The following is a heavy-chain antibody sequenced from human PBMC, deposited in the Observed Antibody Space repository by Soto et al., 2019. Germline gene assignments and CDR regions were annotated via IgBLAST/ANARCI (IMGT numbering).Heavy chain of an antibody. D-gene: IGHD3-10*01. CDR1: GFTFSSYG. Sequence: PGGSLRLSCAASGFTFSSYGMHWVRQAPGKGLEWVAVIWYDGSNKYYADSVKGRFTISRDNSKNTLYLQMNSLRAEDTAVYYCARERSITMVRGVMADYWGQGTLVTVSS. CDR2: IWYDGSNK. CDR3: ARERSITMVRGVMADY. V-gene: IGHV3-33*01. J-gene: IGHJ4*02.